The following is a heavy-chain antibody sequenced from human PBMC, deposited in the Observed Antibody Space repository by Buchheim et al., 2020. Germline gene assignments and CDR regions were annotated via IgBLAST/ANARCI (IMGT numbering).Heavy chain of an antibody. CDR1: GASINSGGYY. CDR3: ARGSYQTGWRGFSYYSMDV. J-gene: IGHJ6*02. D-gene: IGHD6-19*01. V-gene: IGHV4-39*07. Sequence: HLQGSGPGLVRPSETLSLTCTVSGASINSGGYYWDWVRQPPGKGLEWVGHIYSGGSTYFNPSLKSRVPISFDACHNQISLMLTSVTAADTGTYYCARGSYQTGWRGFSYYSMDVWGQGT. CDR2: IYSGGST.